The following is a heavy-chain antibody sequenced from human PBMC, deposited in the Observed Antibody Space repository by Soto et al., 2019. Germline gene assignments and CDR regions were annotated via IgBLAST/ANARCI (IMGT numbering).Heavy chain of an antibody. D-gene: IGHD3-22*01. V-gene: IGHV3-30*18. CDR3: AKHGFDYGGPGKDSSGSKYYYYGMDV. Sequence: QVQLVEAGGGVVQPGRSLRLSCAASGFTFSSYAMHWVRQATGKGLEWVAVISYDGSDKYYADSVKGRFTISRDNSKNTLYLQMNSLRAEDTAVYYCAKHGFDYGGPGKDSSGSKYYYYGMDVWGQGTTVTVSS. CDR2: ISYDGSDK. CDR1: GFTFSSYA. J-gene: IGHJ6*02.